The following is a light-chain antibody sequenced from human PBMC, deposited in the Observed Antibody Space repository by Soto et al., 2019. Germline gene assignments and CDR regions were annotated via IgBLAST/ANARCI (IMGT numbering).Light chain of an antibody. CDR3: QQHETLIT. V-gene: IGKV3-20*01. CDR1: QSVSSSY. J-gene: IGKJ5*01. CDR2: GAS. Sequence: EIVLTQSPGTLSLSPGERATLSCRASQSVSSSYLAWYQQKPGQAPRLLIYGASSRATGIPVRFSRSGSGTDFTLTIIRLEPEDFAVYYCQQHETLITFGQGTRLEIK.